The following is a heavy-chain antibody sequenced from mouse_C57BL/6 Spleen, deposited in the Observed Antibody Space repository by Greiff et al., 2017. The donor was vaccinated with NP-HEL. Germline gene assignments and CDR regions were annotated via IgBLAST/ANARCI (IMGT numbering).Heavy chain of an antibody. J-gene: IGHJ2*01. CDR3: AREESYYFDY. V-gene: IGHV5-16*01. CDR1: GFTFSDYY. Sequence: DVMLVESEGGLVQPGSSMKLSCTASGFTFSDYYMAWVRQVPEKGLEWVANINYDGSSTYYLDSLKSRFIISRDNAKNILYLQMSSLKSEDTATYYCAREESYYFDYWGQGTTLTVSS. CDR2: INYDGSST.